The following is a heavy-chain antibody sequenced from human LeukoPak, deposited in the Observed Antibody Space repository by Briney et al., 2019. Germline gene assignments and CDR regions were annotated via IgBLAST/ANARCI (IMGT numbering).Heavy chain of an antibody. V-gene: IGHV4-59*12. CDR2: SYYSGGT. CDR3: ARGPFGDGPDY. Sequence: SEPLSLPGSVSGGSISRYYWSWIRQPPGKGLEWIGYSYYSGGTNYNPSLQSRVTISVDTSKTQFSLNLSSVTASQTAVYYCARGPFGDGPDYWGQGTLVTVSS. D-gene: IGHD3-16*01. CDR1: GGSISRYY. J-gene: IGHJ4*02.